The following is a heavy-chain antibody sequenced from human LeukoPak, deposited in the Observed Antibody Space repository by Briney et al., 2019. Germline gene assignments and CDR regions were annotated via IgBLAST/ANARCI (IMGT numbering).Heavy chain of an antibody. D-gene: IGHD2-8*02. Sequence: PGGSLRLSCAASGFTVSSNYMSWVRQAPGKGLEWVSVIYSSGSTYHADAVKGRLTISRDNSKNTLYLQMNSLRIEDKAAYYCESGGLWLPRTSEWGQGTLVTV. CDR2: IYSSGST. CDR1: GFTVSSNY. CDR3: ESGGLWLPRTSE. J-gene: IGHJ4*02. V-gene: IGHV3-53*01.